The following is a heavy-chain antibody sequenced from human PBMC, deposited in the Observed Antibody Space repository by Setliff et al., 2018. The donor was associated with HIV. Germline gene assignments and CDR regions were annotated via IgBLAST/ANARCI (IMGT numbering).Heavy chain of an antibody. D-gene: IGHD6-13*01. Sequence: ASVKVSCKVSGYTLIELSRHWVRQAPGKGLEWMGGFDPEDDETIYAQKFQGRVTMTEDTSTDTAYMEMSSLRSEDTAVYYCARDQTGVAAAAFGGGSAWSDEGFDIWGQGTMVTVSS. J-gene: IGHJ3*02. CDR3: ARDQTGVAAAAFGGGSAWSDEGFDI. V-gene: IGHV1-24*01. CDR2: FDPEDDET. CDR1: GYTLIELS.